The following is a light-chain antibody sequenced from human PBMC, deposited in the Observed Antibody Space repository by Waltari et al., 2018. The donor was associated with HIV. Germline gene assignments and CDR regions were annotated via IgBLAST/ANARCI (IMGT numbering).Light chain of an antibody. CDR1: SSNIGKNY. V-gene: IGLV1-51*02. Sequence: QSVLTQPPSVSATPRQKVTISCSGTSSNIGKNYVSCFRQLPGTSRKLLVYENSERPAGIPDRFSGSKSGTSATLGITGLQAGDEADYCCGTWDASLSAVVFGGGSKLAVL. CDR2: ENS. CDR3: GTWDASLSAVV. J-gene: IGLJ2*01.